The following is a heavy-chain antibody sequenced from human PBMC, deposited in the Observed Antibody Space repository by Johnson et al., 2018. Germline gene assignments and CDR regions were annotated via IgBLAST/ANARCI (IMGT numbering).Heavy chain of an antibody. J-gene: IGHJ3*02. CDR1: GYSFARYW. CDR3: AIAVRPTGFDI. D-gene: IGHD3-9*01. V-gene: IGHV5-51*01. Sequence: VQLVQSGAEVKKPGESLKISCKGSGYSFARYWIGWVRQMPGRGLEWMGLIYPGASDTRYSPSFQGQVTISADKSISTAHLHWSSLKASDTAMYYCAIAVRPTGFDIWGQGTKVTVSS. CDR2: IYPGASDT.